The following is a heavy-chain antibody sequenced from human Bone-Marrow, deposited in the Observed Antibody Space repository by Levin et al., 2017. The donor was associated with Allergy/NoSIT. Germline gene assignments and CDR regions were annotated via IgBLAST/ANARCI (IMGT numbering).Heavy chain of an antibody. D-gene: IGHD1-1*01. CDR3: ARDTN. J-gene: IGHJ4*02. Sequence: LSLPFSFSFFSFLFSSLSWIRQPPGKGLEWIGEINHSGSTNYNPSLKSRVTISVAPSKNQFSLKLSSVTAADTAVYYCARDTNWGQGTLVTVSS. V-gene: IGHV4-34*01. CDR1: FFSFLFSS. CDR2: INHSGST.